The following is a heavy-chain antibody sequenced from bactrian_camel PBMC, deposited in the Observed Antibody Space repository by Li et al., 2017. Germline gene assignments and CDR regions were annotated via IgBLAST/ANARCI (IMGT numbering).Heavy chain of an antibody. D-gene: IGHD4*01. CDR1: GATYAFYC. J-gene: IGHJ4*01. V-gene: IGHV3S53*01. Sequence: HVQLVESGGGSVQAGGSLRLECVVSGATYAFYCMGWFRQGADKEREGVASIDHDGTTTYADAVKGRFTISKDKDHVKNTLFLEMTNLKADDTAMYYCTADTVKASLVTIAQFAAYEGHGTQVTVS. CDR2: IDHDGTT.